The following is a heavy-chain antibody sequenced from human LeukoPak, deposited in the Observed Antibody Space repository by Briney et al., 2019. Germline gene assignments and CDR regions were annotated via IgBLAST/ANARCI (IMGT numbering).Heavy chain of an antibody. D-gene: IGHD3-22*01. Sequence: TAGGSLRLSCAASGFTFSSYSMNWVRQAPGKGLEWVSSISSSSSYIYYADSVKGRFTISRDNAKNSLYLQMNSLRAEDTAVYYCARDKYYYDSSGYYPDYWGQGTLVTVSS. CDR3: ARDKYYYDSSGYYPDY. CDR1: GFTFSSYS. J-gene: IGHJ4*02. V-gene: IGHV3-21*01. CDR2: ISSSSSYI.